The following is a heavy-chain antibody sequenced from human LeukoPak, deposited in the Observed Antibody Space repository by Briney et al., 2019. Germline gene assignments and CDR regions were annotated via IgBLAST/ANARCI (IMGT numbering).Heavy chain of an antibody. Sequence: GGSLRLSCAASGFTFSSYSMNWVRQAPGKGLEWVSSISSSSSYIYYADSVEGRFTISRDNAKNSLYLQMNSLRAEDTAVYYCAREWLAAEFDYWGQGTLVTVSS. D-gene: IGHD6-13*01. CDR1: GFTFSSYS. CDR3: AREWLAAEFDY. CDR2: ISSSSSYI. V-gene: IGHV3-21*01. J-gene: IGHJ4*02.